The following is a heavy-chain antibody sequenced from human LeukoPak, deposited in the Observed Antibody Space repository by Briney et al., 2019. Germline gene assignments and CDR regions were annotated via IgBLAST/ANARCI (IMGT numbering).Heavy chain of an antibody. D-gene: IGHD2-15*01. CDR2: IIPIFGTA. Sequence: PWASVKVSCKASGGTFSSYAISWVRQAPGQGLEWMGGIIPIFGTANYAQKFQGRVTITADESTSTAYMELSSLRSEDTAVYYCARDGVAARASLWEYYFDYWGQGTLVTVSS. CDR1: GGTFSSYA. J-gene: IGHJ4*02. CDR3: ARDGVAARASLWEYYFDY. V-gene: IGHV1-69*13.